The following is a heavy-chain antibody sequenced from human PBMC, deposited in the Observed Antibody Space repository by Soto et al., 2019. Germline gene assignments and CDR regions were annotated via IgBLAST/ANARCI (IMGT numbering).Heavy chain of an antibody. D-gene: IGHD1-1*01. CDR2: MNPNTGNS. CDR1: GYTFTSYD. J-gene: IGHJ4*02. CDR3: ARRAETNGWNGFGADKYYFDF. Sequence: ASGYTFTSYDIYWVRQSTGQGLELIGWMNPNTGNSGYAQKFQGRVTMTSDTSISTAHMELSSLRSEDTAVYYCARRAETNGWNGFGADKYYFDFWGQGTLVTVSS. V-gene: IGHV1-8*01.